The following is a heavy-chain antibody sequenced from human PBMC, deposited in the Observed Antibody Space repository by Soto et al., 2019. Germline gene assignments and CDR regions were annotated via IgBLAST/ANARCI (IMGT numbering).Heavy chain of an antibody. V-gene: IGHV3-23*01. Sequence: GGSLRLSCAASGFTFSSYAMSWVRQAPGKGLEWVSAISGSGGSTYYADSVKGRFTISSDNSKNTLYLQMNSRRAEDTAVYYCAKNGGYSSSWYDYWGQGTQVTVSS. CDR1: GFTFSSYA. CDR3: AKNGGYSSSWYDY. J-gene: IGHJ4*02. CDR2: ISGSGGST. D-gene: IGHD6-13*01.